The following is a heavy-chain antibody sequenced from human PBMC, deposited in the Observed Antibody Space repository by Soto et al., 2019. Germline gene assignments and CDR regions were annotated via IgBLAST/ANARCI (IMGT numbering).Heavy chain of an antibody. CDR2: IRSKANSYAT. CDR1: GFTFSGSA. J-gene: IGHJ6*02. D-gene: IGHD1-26*01. Sequence: GGSLRLSFAASGFTFSGSAMHWVRQASGKGLEWVGRIRSKANSYATAYAASVKGRVTISRDDSKNTAYLQMNSLKTEDTAVYYCNTIGSSYFRKQSYYYGMDVWGQGTTVTVSS. V-gene: IGHV3-73*01. CDR3: NTIGSSYFRKQSYYYGMDV.